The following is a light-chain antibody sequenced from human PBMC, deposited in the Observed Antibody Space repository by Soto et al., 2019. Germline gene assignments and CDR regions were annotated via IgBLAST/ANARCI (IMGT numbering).Light chain of an antibody. CDR1: QSVNNN. CDR3: QQYEKWPLT. J-gene: IGKJ4*01. Sequence: EIVMSQSPATLSVSPGERATLSCGASQSVNNNLAWYQQKPGQAPRLLVYGASTRATGIPARFSGSGSGTEFTLTISSLQSEDFAVYHCQQYEKWPLTFGGGTKVDIK. V-gene: IGKV3D-15*01. CDR2: GAS.